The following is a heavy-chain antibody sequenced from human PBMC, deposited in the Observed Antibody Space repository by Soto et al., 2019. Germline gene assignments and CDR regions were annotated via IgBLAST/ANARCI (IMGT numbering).Heavy chain of an antibody. V-gene: IGHV1-69*01. D-gene: IGHD5-18*01. J-gene: IGHJ6*02. CDR3: ATRGYSYGYSLYYYYYGMDV. CDR2: IIPIFGTA. Sequence: QVQLVQSGAEVKKPGSSVKVSCKASGGTFSSYAISWVRQAPGQGLEWMGGIIPIFGTANYAQKFQGRVTITADESTRTAYMELSSLRSEDTAVYYCATRGYSYGYSLYYYYYGMDVWGQGTTVTVSS. CDR1: GGTFSSYA.